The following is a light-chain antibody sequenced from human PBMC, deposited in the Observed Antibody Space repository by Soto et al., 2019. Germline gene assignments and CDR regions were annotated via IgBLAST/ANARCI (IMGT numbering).Light chain of an antibody. Sequence: QSVLTQPASVSGSPGQSITISCAGTSSDVGGYNYVSWYQQHPGKVPRLIISDVNKRPSGVSDRFSGSKSGNTASLTISGLQAEDEADYYCASFTRSVTVVFGGGTKLNV. J-gene: IGLJ2*01. V-gene: IGLV2-14*03. CDR1: SSDVGGYNY. CDR2: DVN. CDR3: ASFTRSVTVV.